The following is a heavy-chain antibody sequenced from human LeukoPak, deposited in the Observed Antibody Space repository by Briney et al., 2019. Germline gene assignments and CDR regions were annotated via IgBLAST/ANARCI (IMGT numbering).Heavy chain of an antibody. D-gene: IGHD4-17*01. CDR2: IWYDGSNK. V-gene: IGHV3-33*08. Sequence: PGGSLRLSCAASGFTFSDYYMSWIRQAPGKGLEWVAVIWYDGSNKYYADSVKGRFTISRDNSKNTLYLQMNSLRAEDTAVYYCARDTGHYGYYFDYWGQGTLVTVSS. CDR1: GFTFSDYY. J-gene: IGHJ4*02. CDR3: ARDTGHYGYYFDY.